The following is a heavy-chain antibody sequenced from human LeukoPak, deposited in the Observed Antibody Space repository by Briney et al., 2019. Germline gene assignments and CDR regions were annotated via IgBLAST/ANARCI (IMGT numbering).Heavy chain of an antibody. Sequence: ASVKVSCKASGYTFTSYYMHWVRQAPGQGLEWMGIINPSGGTTSYAQRFQGRVTMTRDTSTSTVYMELSSLRSEDTAVYYCARDNSVEDTAWWFDPWGQGTLVTVSS. CDR1: GYTFTSYY. D-gene: IGHD4-23*01. CDR3: ARDNSVEDTAWWFDP. CDR2: INPSGGTT. V-gene: IGHV1-46*01. J-gene: IGHJ5*02.